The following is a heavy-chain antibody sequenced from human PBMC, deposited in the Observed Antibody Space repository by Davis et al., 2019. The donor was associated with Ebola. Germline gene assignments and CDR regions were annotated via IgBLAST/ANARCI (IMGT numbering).Heavy chain of an antibody. V-gene: IGHV3-23*01. J-gene: IGHJ4*02. D-gene: IGHD2-8*01. CDR1: GFTFSSYA. Sequence: GESLKISCAASGFTFSSYAMSWVRQAPGKGLEWVSAISGSGGSTYYADSVNGRFTISRDNAENSLYLQMNSLRAEDTAVYYCARDYRHGVDYWGQGTLVTVSS. CDR3: ARDYRHGVDY. CDR2: ISGSGGST.